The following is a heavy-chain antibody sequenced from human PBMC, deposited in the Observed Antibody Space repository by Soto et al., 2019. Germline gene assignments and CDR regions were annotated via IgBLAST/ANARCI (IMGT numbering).Heavy chain of an antibody. Sequence: EVQLVESGGGLVQPGGSLRLSCAASGFTVNSYYMSWVRQAPGTGLEWVSVVYTGGSTYYTDSVKGRFTISRDNSKNTLYLQMNTLRAEDTAVYYCARGTGGATAMNYWGQRTLVTVSA. J-gene: IGHJ4*02. D-gene: IGHD1-26*01. CDR1: GFTVNSYY. CDR3: ARGTGGATAMNY. CDR2: VYTGGST. V-gene: IGHV3-66*01.